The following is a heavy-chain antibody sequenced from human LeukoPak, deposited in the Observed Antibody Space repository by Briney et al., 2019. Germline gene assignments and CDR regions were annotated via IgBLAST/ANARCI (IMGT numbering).Heavy chain of an antibody. Sequence: GGSLRLSCAASGFSLLSSWMHWVRQVPGEGLVWVARINIEGTIISYADSVKGRFTISRDNAKNTLYLQMNRLRAEDTAVYYCARVPLGTQQWLESRRGMDVWGQGTTVTVSS. V-gene: IGHV3-74*01. CDR3: ARVPLGTQQWLESRRGMDV. D-gene: IGHD6-19*01. CDR1: GFSLLSSW. CDR2: INIEGTII. J-gene: IGHJ6*02.